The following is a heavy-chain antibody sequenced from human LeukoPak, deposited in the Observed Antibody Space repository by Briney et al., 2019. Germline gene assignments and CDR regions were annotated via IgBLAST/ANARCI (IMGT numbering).Heavy chain of an antibody. Sequence: GGSLRLSCAASGFTFSGSAMHWVRQASGKGLEWVGRIRSKANSYATAYAASVKGRFTISRDDSKNTAYLQMNSLKTEDTAVYFCAREKNSGGLDYWGQGTLVTVSS. D-gene: IGHD4-23*01. CDR3: AREKNSGGLDY. J-gene: IGHJ4*02. CDR2: IRSKANSYAT. V-gene: IGHV3-73*01. CDR1: GFTFSGSA.